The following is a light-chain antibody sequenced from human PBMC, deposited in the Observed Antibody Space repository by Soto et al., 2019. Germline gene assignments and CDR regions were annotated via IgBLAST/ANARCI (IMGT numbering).Light chain of an antibody. Sequence: EIVLTQSPGTLSLSPGERATLSCRASQSVSSSYLAWYQQKPGQAPRLLIYGASSRATGIPDRFSGSGSGADFSRTNSRLDPEEFAVYCCQQYGSSPATFGGGTKVEIK. CDR2: GAS. CDR1: QSVSSSY. J-gene: IGKJ4*01. V-gene: IGKV3-20*01. CDR3: QQYGSSPAT.